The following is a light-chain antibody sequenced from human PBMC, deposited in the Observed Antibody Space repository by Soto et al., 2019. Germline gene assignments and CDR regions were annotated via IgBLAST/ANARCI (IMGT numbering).Light chain of an antibody. J-gene: IGLJ2*01. Sequence: QSALTQPPSASGSPGQSVSISCAGTSSDVGGYNSVSWYQQHPGKAPKLIIYEVTTRPSGVPDRFSGSKSGNTASLTVSGLQAEDEADYYCSSYAGTNRLLFGGGTKLTVL. CDR1: SSDVGGYNS. V-gene: IGLV2-8*01. CDR2: EVT. CDR3: SSYAGTNRLL.